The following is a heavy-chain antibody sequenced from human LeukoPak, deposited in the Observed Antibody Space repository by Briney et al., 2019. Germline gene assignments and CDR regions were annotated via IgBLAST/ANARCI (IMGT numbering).Heavy chain of an antibody. D-gene: IGHD3-22*01. CDR2: ISSSGSTI. Sequence: GGSLRLSCAASGFTISDYYMSWIRQAPGKGLEWVSYISSSGSTIYYADSVKGRFTISRDNAKNSLYLQMNSLRAEDTAVYYCARDSRYYDSSLKWGQGTLVTVSS. J-gene: IGHJ4*02. CDR3: ARDSRYYDSSLK. V-gene: IGHV3-11*04. CDR1: GFTISDYY.